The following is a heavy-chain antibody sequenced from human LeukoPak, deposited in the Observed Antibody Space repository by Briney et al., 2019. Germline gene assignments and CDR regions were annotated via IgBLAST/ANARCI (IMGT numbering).Heavy chain of an antibody. CDR3: AKEKINHSGAFEA. CDR2: ISDFVDNT. J-gene: IGHJ6*03. V-gene: IGHV3-23*01. D-gene: IGHD2-15*01. CDR1: GFSFGSYP. Sequence: PGGSLRLSCAGSGFSFGSYPMSWVRQAPGKGLEWVSSISDFVDNTYYADSVKGRFTISRDNSEKSLYLQMSSLRVEDTAVYYCAKEKINHSGAFEAGGKG.